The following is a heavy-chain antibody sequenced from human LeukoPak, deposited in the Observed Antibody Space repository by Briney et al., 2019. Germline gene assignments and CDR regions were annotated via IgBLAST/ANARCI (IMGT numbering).Heavy chain of an antibody. CDR3: ASLSIAVAADY. V-gene: IGHV4-59*01. CDR2: IYYSGST. CDR1: GGSINSYY. Sequence: PSETLSLTCTVSGGSINSYYWSWIRQPPGKGLEWIGYIYYSGSTNYNPSLKSRVTISVDTSKNQFSLKLSSVTAADTAVYYCASLSIAVAADYWGQGTLVTVSS. D-gene: IGHD6-19*01. J-gene: IGHJ4*02.